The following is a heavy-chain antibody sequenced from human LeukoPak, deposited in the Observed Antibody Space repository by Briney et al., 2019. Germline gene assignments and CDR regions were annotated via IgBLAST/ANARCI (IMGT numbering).Heavy chain of an antibody. CDR1: GFTVSSNY. CDR3: ASLYGAYVQYNWFDP. Sequence: GGSLRLSCAASGFTVSSNYMSWVRQAPGKGLEWGSVIYSGGSTYYADSVKGRFTISRDNSKNTLYLQMNSLRAEDTAVYYCASLYGAYVQYNWFDPWGRGTLVTVSS. CDR2: IYSGGST. J-gene: IGHJ5*02. V-gene: IGHV3-66*01. D-gene: IGHD4-17*01.